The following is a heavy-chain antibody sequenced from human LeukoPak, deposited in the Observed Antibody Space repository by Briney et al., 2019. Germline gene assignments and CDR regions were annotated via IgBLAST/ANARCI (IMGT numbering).Heavy chain of an antibody. V-gene: IGHV1-46*01. Sequence: ASVKVSCKASEDTFTYYHIHWVRHAPGQGVERMGAVYETGGTTINTQNYQGRVTMTRDTSTGKVYMELSSLRFEDTAMYYCATEAPRSYYFDYWGQGILVTVSS. CDR2: VYETGGTT. CDR1: EDTFTYYH. J-gene: IGHJ4*02. CDR3: ATEAPRSYYFDY.